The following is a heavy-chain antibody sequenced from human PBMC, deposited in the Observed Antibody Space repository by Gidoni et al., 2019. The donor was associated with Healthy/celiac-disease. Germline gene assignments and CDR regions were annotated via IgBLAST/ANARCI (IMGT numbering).Heavy chain of an antibody. CDR1: GFPFDDYA. CDR3: AKGRSVAQKTSFDY. Sequence: EVQLVESGGGLVQPGRSLRLSCAASGFPFDDYAMHWVRQAPGKGLEWVSGISWNSGSIGYADSVKGRFTISRDNAKNSLYLQMNSLRAEDTALYYCAKGRSVAQKTSFDYWGQGTLVTVSS. J-gene: IGHJ4*02. D-gene: IGHD6-19*01. CDR2: ISWNSGSI. V-gene: IGHV3-9*01.